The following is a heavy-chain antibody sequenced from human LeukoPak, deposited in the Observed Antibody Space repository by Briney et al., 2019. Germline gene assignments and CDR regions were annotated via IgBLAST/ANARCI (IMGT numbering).Heavy chain of an antibody. D-gene: IGHD1-26*01. Sequence: SETLSLTCTVSGGSISGYYWTWIRQPPGRGLEWIGYIFYSGSTNYNPSLKSRVTISVDTSKNQFSLKLSSVTAADTAVYYCARDQVGGSYWVPSDYWGQGTLVTVSS. J-gene: IGHJ4*02. V-gene: IGHV4-59*01. CDR1: GGSISGYY. CDR2: IFYSGST. CDR3: ARDQVGGSYWVPSDY.